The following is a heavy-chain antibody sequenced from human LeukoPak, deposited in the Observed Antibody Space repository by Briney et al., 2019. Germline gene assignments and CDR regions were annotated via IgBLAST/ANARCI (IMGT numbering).Heavy chain of an antibody. Sequence: GGSLRLSCAASGYRFSTSDMHWVRQASGRGLEWVSSIASTGETYYAPSVKGRFTISRENAKSSLYLQMNSLRGGDTAIYHCVRGGEIGLDYWGQGALITVSS. J-gene: IGHJ4*02. D-gene: IGHD3-16*01. CDR1: GYRFSTSD. CDR2: IASTGET. V-gene: IGHV3-13*01. CDR3: VRGGEIGLDY.